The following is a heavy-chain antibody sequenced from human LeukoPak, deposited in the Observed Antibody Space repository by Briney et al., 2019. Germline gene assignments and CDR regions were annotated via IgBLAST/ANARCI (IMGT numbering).Heavy chain of an antibody. CDR2: IKQDGSEK. J-gene: IGHJ6*03. V-gene: IGHV3-7*01. Sequence: PGGSLRLPRAASGFTFSSYWMSWVRQAPGKGLEWVSNIKQDGSEKYYVDSVKGRFTISRDNAKNSLYLRMNSLRAEDTAVYYCARDRNYYDRPMDVWGKGTTVTVSS. CDR1: GFTFSSYW. D-gene: IGHD3-22*01. CDR3: ARDRNYYDRPMDV.